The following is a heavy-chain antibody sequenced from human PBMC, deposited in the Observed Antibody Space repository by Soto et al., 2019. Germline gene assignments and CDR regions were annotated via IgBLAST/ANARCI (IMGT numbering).Heavy chain of an antibody. D-gene: IGHD3-9*01. CDR2: INPNSGGT. CDR3: ARGGPDYDILTGTRGPWFDP. Sequence: APVKVACKAPGHTLTGYYMHWVRQAPGQGLEWMGWINPNSGGTNYAQKFQGRVTMTRDTSISTAYMERSRRRSDDTAVYYCARGGPDYDILTGTRGPWFDPWGQGTLVTISS. J-gene: IGHJ5*02. CDR1: GHTLTGYY. V-gene: IGHV1-2*02.